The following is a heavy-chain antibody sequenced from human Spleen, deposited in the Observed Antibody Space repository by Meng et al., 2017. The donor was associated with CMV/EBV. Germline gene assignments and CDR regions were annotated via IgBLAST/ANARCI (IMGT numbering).Heavy chain of an antibody. Sequence: GGSLRLSCAASGFTFSSSWMGWVRQAPGKGLEWVANIKQDGSEDYYVDSVKGRFTISRDNSKNTVHLQMNSLRPEDTALYYCAKAGLWFVDLSSFGNWGQGTLVTVSS. CDR3: AKAGLWFVDLSSFGN. V-gene: IGHV3-7*01. D-gene: IGHD3-10*01. CDR1: GFTFSSSW. J-gene: IGHJ4*02. CDR2: IKQDGSED.